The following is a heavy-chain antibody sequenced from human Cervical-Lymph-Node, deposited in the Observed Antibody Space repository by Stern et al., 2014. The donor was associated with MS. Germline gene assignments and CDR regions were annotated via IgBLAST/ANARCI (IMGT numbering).Heavy chain of an antibody. Sequence: EVQLLESGGGVIQPGGSLRLSCTASGFTVSRDYMTWVRQAPGKGLEWFSLITNVGSTFDTDSVKGRSTISRDDSKNTVYLHMTSLRAEDTAMYYCARDTSSPERSDWWGQGTLVTVSS. CDR1: GFTVSRDY. CDR2: ITNVGST. J-gene: IGHJ4*02. CDR3: ARDTSSPERSDW. D-gene: IGHD1-1*01. V-gene: IGHV3-53*01.